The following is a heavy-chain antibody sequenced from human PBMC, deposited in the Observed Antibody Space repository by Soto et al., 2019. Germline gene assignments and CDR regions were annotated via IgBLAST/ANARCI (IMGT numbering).Heavy chain of an antibody. CDR3: AVDIVVVPAAMRFSGDY. CDR2: ISAYNGNT. CDR1: GYTFTSYG. J-gene: IGHJ4*02. Sequence: QVQLVQSGAEVKKPGASVKVSCKASGYTFTSYGISWVRQAPGQGLEWMGWISAYNGNTNYAQKLHGRVTMTTDTSTSTAYMELRSLRSDDTAVYYCAVDIVVVPAAMRFSGDYWGQGTLVTVSS. D-gene: IGHD2-2*01. V-gene: IGHV1-18*01.